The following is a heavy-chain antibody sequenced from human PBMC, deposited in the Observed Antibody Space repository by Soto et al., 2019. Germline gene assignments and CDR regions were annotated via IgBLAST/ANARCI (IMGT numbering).Heavy chain of an antibody. V-gene: IGHV5-51*01. CDR2: IYPGDSDT. CDR3: ARQEGYYYDSSVPWY. CDR1: GHSFTTYW. J-gene: IGHJ4*02. Sequence: GESLKISCKGSGHSFTTYWIGWVRQMPGKGLEWMGIIYPGDSDTRYSPSFQGQVTISADKSISTAYLQWSSLKASDTAMYYCARQEGYYYDSSVPWYSGQGTLVTGSS. D-gene: IGHD3-22*01.